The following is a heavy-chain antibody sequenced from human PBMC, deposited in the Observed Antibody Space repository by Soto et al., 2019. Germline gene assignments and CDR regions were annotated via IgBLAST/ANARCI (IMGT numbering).Heavy chain of an antibody. Sequence: SETLSLTCAVYGGSFSGYYWSWIRQPPGKGLEWIGYIYYSGSTNYNPSLKSRVTISVDTSKNQFSLKLSSVTAADTAVYYCARVSDAPTVTLFDYWGQGTLVTVSS. CDR3: ARVSDAPTVTLFDY. J-gene: IGHJ4*02. CDR2: IYYSGST. V-gene: IGHV4-59*01. CDR1: GGSFSGYY. D-gene: IGHD4-4*01.